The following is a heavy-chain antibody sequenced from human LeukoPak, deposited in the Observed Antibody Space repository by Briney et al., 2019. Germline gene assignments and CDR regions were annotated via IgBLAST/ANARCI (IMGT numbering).Heavy chain of an antibody. CDR2: ITSNGGNT. CDR3: ARVGSWDAFDI. CDR1: GFTFSSYA. D-gene: IGHD1-26*01. V-gene: IGHV3-64*01. Sequence: PGRSLRLSCAASGFTFSSYAMHWVRQAPGKGPEYVSAITSNGGNTYYANSVKGRFTISRDNSKNTLYLQMGSLRAEDMAVYYCARVGSWDAFDIWGQGTMVTVSS. J-gene: IGHJ3*02.